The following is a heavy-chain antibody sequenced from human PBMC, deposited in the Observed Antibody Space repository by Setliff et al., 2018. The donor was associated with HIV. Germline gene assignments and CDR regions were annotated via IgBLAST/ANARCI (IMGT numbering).Heavy chain of an antibody. CDR1: GGSISSGSYY. V-gene: IGHV4-61*09. D-gene: IGHD1-26*01. J-gene: IGHJ3*01. CDR3: ARSAWDSHAFHV. CDR2: IYTSGST. Sequence: SETLSLTCTVSGGSISSGSYYWSWIRQPAGKGLEWIGHIYTSGSTNYNPSLKSRVTISEDTSKHQFSLRLGSVTAADTATYFCARSAWDSHAFHVWGRGTRVTVSS.